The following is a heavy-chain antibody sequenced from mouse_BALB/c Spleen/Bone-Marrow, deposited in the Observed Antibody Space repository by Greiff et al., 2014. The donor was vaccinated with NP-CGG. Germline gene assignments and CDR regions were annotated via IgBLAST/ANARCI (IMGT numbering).Heavy chain of an antibody. J-gene: IGHJ1*01. CDR1: GFTFSSFG. Sequence: EVKLVESGGGLVQPGGSRKLSCAASGFTFSSFGMHWVRQAPEKGLEWVAYISSGSSTIYYADTVKGRFTISRDNPKNTLFLQMDSLRSEDTAMYYCARYWYFDVWGAGTTVTVSS. CDR2: ISSGSSTI. CDR3: ARYWYFDV. V-gene: IGHV5-17*02.